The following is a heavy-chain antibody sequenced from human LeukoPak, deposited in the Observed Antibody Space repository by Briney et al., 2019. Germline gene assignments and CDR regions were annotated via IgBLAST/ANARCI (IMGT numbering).Heavy chain of an antibody. V-gene: IGHV3-30*02. CDR3: AKDASVWSGYYPNWFDP. CDR1: GFTFSSYG. J-gene: IGHJ5*02. D-gene: IGHD3-3*01. CDR2: IRYDGSNK. Sequence: PGGSLRLSCAASGFTFSSYGMHWVRQAPGKGLEWVAFIRYDGSNKYYADSVKGRFTISRDNSKNTLYLQMNSLRAEDTAVYYCAKDASVWSGYYPNWFDPWGQGTLVTVSS.